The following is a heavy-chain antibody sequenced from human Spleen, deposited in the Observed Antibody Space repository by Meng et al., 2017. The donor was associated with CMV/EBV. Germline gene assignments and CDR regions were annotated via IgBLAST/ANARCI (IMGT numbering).Heavy chain of an antibody. CDR3: ARGGGDYYDFWSGYYPNGMDV. V-gene: IGHV3-11*04. J-gene: IGHJ6*02. CDR2: ISSSGSTI. D-gene: IGHD3-3*01. Sequence: GESLKISCAASGFTFSDYYMSWIRQAPGKGLEWVSYISSSGSTIYYADSVKGRFTISRDNAKNSLYLQMNSLRAEDTAVYYCARGGGDYYDFWSGYYPNGMDVWGQGTTVTVSS. CDR1: GFTFSDYY.